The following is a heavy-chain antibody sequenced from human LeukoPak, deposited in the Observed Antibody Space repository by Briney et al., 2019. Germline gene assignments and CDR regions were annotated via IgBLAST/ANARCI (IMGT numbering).Heavy chain of an antibody. V-gene: IGHV4-30-2*01. CDR1: GGSISSGGYY. D-gene: IGHD5-18*01. Sequence: SQTLSLTCTVSGGSISSGGYYWSWIRQPPGKGLEWIGYIYHSGSTYYNPSLKSRVTISVDRSKNQFSLKLSSVTAADTAVYYCARPHGGYSYGDWYFDLWGRGTLVTVSS. CDR3: ARPHGGYSYGDWYFDL. CDR2: IYHSGST. J-gene: IGHJ2*01.